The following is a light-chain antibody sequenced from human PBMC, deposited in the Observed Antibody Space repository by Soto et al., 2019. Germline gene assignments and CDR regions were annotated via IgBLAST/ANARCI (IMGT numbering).Light chain of an antibody. CDR2: DAS. CDR1: QNIRKW. CDR3: QQYNSYYRP. Sequence: SQMTHSPSILSASVGERVPITCRASQNIRKWLAWYQHKPGKAPQLLISDASTLESGVPSRFSGSGSGTEFSLTISSLQPDDSATYYCQQYNSYYRPFGQGTIVDIK. J-gene: IGKJ1*01. V-gene: IGKV1-5*01.